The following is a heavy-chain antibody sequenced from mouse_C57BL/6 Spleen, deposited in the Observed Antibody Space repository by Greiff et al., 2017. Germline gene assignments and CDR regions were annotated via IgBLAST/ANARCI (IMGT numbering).Heavy chain of an antibody. J-gene: IGHJ1*03. CDR1: GFTFSDSY. CDR3: ARDITTVGYFDV. CDR2: SRNKANDYTT. Sequence: EVKLMESGGGLVQSGRSLRLSCATSGFTFSDSYMEWVRQAPGKGLEWIAASRNKANDYTTEYSASVKGRFIVSGDTSQSILYLQMNALRAEDTAIYYCARDITTVGYFDVWGTGTTVTVSS. V-gene: IGHV7-1*01. D-gene: IGHD1-1*01.